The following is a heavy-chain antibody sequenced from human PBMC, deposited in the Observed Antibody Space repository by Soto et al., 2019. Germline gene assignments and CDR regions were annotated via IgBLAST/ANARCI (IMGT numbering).Heavy chain of an antibody. D-gene: IGHD2-15*01. Sequence: GGSLRLSCAASGFTFDTYAMSWVRQAPGKGLEWVAGISGSGGQTFYADSVKGRFTISRDNSKNTQILQMNSLRAEDTAVYHCAKLECSGGDSYSGRLVDFFYYYMDVWGKGTTVTVSS. CDR1: GFTFDTYA. V-gene: IGHV3-23*01. CDR3: AKLECSGGDSYSGRLVDFFYYYMDV. J-gene: IGHJ6*03. CDR2: ISGSGGQT.